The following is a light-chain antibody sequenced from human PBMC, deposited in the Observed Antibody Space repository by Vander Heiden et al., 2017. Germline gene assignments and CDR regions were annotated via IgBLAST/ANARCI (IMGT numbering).Light chain of an antibody. CDR3: QQYNNWPRT. CDR1: QSVSIN. Sequence: EIVMTQSPATLSVSPGERVTLSCRASQSVSINLAWYQQKPGQAPRLLIYVASTRATGIPARFSGRGSGTEFTLTSSSLQSDDSAVYYCQQYNNWPRTFGHGTKVEIK. J-gene: IGKJ1*01. V-gene: IGKV3-15*01. CDR2: VAS.